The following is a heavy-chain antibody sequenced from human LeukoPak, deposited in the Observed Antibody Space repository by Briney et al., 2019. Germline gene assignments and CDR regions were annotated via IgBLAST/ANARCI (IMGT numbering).Heavy chain of an antibody. Sequence: SETLSLTCAVYGGSFSGYYWSWIRQPPGKGLEWIGEINHSGSTNYNPSLKSRVTTSVDTSKNQFSLKLSSVTAADTAVYYCASQATYKPYYYYYMDVWGKGTTVTISS. V-gene: IGHV4-34*01. CDR2: INHSGST. CDR3: ASQATYKPYYYYYMDV. J-gene: IGHJ6*03. CDR1: GGSFSGYY. D-gene: IGHD5-12*01.